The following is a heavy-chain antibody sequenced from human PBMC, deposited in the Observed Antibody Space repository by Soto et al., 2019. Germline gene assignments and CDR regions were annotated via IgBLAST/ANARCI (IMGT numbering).Heavy chain of an antibody. V-gene: IGHV3-9*01. J-gene: IGHJ4*02. D-gene: IGHD1-26*01. CDR3: AKAGGSYLYYFDS. CDR1: GFPFDDYV. CDR2: ISWNSNTI. Sequence: EVQLVESGGGLVQPGRSLRLSCAASGFPFDDYVMHWVRQAPGKGLEWVSGISWNSNTIDYADSVKGRFTISRDNAKNSLYLQMNSLRPEDTAFYYCAKAGGSYLYYFDSWGRGTLVTVSS.